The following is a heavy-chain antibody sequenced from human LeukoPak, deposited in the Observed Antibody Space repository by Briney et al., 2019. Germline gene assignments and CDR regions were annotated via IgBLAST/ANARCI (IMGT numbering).Heavy chain of an antibody. D-gene: IGHD2-15*01. J-gene: IGHJ4*02. CDR2: IYYSGTT. CDR1: GGSISSYY. Sequence: SETLSLTCTVSGGSISSYYWSWIRQPPGKGLEWIGYIYYSGTTNYNPSLKSRVTISVDTSKNQFSLKLSSVTAADTAVYYCARETPGRGVDYWGQGTLATVSS. CDR3: ARETPGRGVDY. V-gene: IGHV4-59*01.